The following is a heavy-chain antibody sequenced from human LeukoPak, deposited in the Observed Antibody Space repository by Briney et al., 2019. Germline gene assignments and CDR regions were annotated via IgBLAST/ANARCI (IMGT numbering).Heavy chain of an antibody. CDR3: ARGRGRNPPSYYYYMDV. J-gene: IGHJ6*03. Sequence: GGTLRLSCAASGFTLGNYGMTWVRQAPEKGLEWVSSVSISGENTYYADSVKGRFTISRDNSKDTLYLLMSSLRADDTAVYYCARGRGRNPPSYYYYMDVWGKGTTVTISS. D-gene: IGHD2-15*01. V-gene: IGHV3-23*05. CDR2: VSISGENT. CDR1: GFTLGNYG.